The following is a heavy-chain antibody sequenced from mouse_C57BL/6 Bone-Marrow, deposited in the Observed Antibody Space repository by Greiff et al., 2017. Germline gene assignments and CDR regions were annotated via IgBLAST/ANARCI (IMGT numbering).Heavy chain of an antibody. J-gene: IGHJ1*03. CDR2: IDPETGGT. CDR1: GYTFTDYE. CDR3: TTYGSSYDWYFDV. D-gene: IGHD1-1*01. Sequence: VQLQQSGAELVRPGASVTLSCKASGYTFTDYEMHWVKQTPVHGLEWIGAIDPETGGTAYNQKFKGKAILTADKSSSTAYMELRSLTSEDSAVYYCTTYGSSYDWYFDVWGTGTTVTVSS. V-gene: IGHV1-15*01.